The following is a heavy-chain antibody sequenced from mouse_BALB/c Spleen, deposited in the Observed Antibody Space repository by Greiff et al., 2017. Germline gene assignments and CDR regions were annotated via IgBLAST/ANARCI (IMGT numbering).Heavy chain of an antibody. CDR3: ARDYYGNYVFDY. J-gene: IGHJ2*01. CDR2: IYPYNGGT. V-gene: IGHV1S29*02. CDR1: GYTFTDYN. Sequence: EVQRVESGPELVKPGASVKISCKASGYTFTDYNMHWVKQSHGKSLEWIGYIYPYNGGTGYNQKFKSKATLTVDNSSSTAYMELRSLTSEDSAVYYCARDYYGNYVFDYWGQGTTLTVSS. D-gene: IGHD2-1*01.